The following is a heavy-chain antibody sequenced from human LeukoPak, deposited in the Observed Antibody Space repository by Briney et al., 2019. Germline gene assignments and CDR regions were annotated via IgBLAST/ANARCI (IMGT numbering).Heavy chain of an antibody. CDR3: ARSPSTTGTTGWFDP. J-gene: IGHJ5*02. V-gene: IGHV4-59*11. CDR1: GGSISSHY. Sequence: SETLSLTCTVSGGSISSHYWSWIRQPPGKGLEWIGYIYYSGSTNYNPSLKSRVTISVDTSKNQFSLKLNSVTAADTAVYYCARSPSTTGTTGWFDPWGQGTLVTVSS. D-gene: IGHD1-1*01. CDR2: IYYSGST.